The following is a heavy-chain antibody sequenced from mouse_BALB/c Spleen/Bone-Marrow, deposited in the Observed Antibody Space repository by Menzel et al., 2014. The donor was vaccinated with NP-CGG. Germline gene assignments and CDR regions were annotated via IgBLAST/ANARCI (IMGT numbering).Heavy chain of an antibody. Sequence: SGAELARPGASVKLSCKASGYTFTSYWMQWVKRRPGQGLQWIGAIYPGDGDTRYTQKFRGKATLTADKSSSTAYMQLSSLTSEDSAVYFCASPYGNYDAMDYWGQGTSVTVSS. D-gene: IGHD2-1*01. CDR1: GYTFTSYW. CDR2: IYPGDGDT. V-gene: IGHV1-87*01. J-gene: IGHJ4*01. CDR3: ASPYGNYDAMDY.